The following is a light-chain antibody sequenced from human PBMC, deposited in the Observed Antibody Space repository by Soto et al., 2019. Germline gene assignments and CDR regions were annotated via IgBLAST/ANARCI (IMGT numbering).Light chain of an antibody. J-gene: IGKJ1*01. CDR3: MQALQPPWT. CDR2: LGS. CDR1: QSLLHSNGYNY. Sequence: DIVMTQSPLSLPVTPGEPASISCRSSQSLLHSNGYNYFDWYLQKPGQSPQLLIYLGSNRASGVPDRFSGSGSGTACTLTISRVEGEDVVGYFWMQALQPPWTCAQGTKVEIK. V-gene: IGKV2-28*01.